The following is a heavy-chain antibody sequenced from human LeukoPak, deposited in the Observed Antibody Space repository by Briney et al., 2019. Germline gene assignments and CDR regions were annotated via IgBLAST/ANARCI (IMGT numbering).Heavy chain of an antibody. CDR1: GYTFTSYD. J-gene: IGHJ5*02. Sequence: EASVKVSCKASGYTFTSYDIHWVRQTPGQGLEWMGWMNPNSGNTDYPQQFQDRVTMTRNTSISTAYMELSSLTSEDTAVYFCARGLKYCSSTNCPNWYDPWGQGTLVTVSS. CDR3: ARGLKYCSSTNCPNWYDP. CDR2: MNPNSGNT. V-gene: IGHV1-8*01. D-gene: IGHD2-2*01.